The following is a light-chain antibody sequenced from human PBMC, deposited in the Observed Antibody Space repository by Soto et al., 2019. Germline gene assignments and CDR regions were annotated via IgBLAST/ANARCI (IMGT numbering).Light chain of an antibody. J-gene: IGLJ1*01. Sequence: QSVLTQPASVSGSPGQSITISCTGTSSDVGSYNLVSWYQQHPGKAPKFMIYEVSKRPSGVSNRFSGSKSGNTASLTISGLQAEDEADYYCCSYAGSSSLFGTGTKVTVL. CDR1: SSDVGSYNL. CDR3: CSYAGSSSL. CDR2: EVS. V-gene: IGLV2-23*02.